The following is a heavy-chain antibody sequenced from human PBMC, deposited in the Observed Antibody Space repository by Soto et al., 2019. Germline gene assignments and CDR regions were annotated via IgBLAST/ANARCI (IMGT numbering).Heavy chain of an antibody. CDR3: ARDPHGRGYYIYY. D-gene: IGHD3-3*01. J-gene: IGHJ4*02. V-gene: IGHV3-48*01. CDR1: GFTFSSYS. CDR2: ISSSSSTI. Sequence: GGSLRLSCAASGFTFSSYSMNWVRQAPGKGLEWVSYISSSSSTIYYADSVKGRFTISRDNAKNSLYLQMNSLRAEDTAVYYCARDPHGRGYYIYYWGQGTLVTVSS.